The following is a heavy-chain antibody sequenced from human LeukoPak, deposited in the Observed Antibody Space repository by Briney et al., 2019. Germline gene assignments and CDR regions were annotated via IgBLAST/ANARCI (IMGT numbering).Heavy chain of an antibody. Sequence: SVKVSCKASGGTFSSYAISWVRQAPGQGLEWMGGIIPIFGIANYAQKFQGRVTITADKSTSTAYMELSSLRSEDTAVYYCARGRSLTWSGYPENWFDPWGQGTLVTVSS. CDR2: IIPIFGIA. D-gene: IGHD3-3*01. V-gene: IGHV1-69*10. J-gene: IGHJ5*02. CDR3: ARGRSLTWSGYPENWFDP. CDR1: GGTFSSYA.